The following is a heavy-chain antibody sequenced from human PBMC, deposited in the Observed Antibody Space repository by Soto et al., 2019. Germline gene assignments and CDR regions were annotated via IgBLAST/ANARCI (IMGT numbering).Heavy chain of an antibody. CDR2: ISAYNGNT. J-gene: IGHJ5*02. CDR3: ARDFGIRFLEWTNWFDP. CDR1: GYTFTSYG. Sequence: QVQLVQSGAEVKKPGASVKVSCKASGYTFTSYGISWVRQAPGQGLEWMGWISAYNGNTNYAQKLQGRVTMTTDTSTSTAYMELRSLRSDDTTVYYCARDFGIRFLEWTNWFDPWGQGTLVTVSS. V-gene: IGHV1-18*01. D-gene: IGHD3-3*01.